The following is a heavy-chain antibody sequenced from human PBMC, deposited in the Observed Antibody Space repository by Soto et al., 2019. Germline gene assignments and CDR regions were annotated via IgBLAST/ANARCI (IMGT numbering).Heavy chain of an antibody. V-gene: IGHV3-23*01. CDR3: AKDTEMATTNFDY. J-gene: IGHJ4*02. CDR2: ISGSGGST. CDR1: GFTLSSYA. D-gene: IGHD5-12*01. Sequence: GGSLRLSCAASGFTLSSYAMSWVRQAPGKGLEWVSAISGSGGSTYYADSVKGRFTISRDNSKNTLYLQMDSLRAEDTAVYYCAKDTEMATTNFDYWGQGTLVTVSS.